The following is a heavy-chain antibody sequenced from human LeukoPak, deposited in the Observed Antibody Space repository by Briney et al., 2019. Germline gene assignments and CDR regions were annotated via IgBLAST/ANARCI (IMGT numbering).Heavy chain of an antibody. CDR1: GGSISSGGYS. V-gene: IGHV4-30-2*01. J-gene: IGHJ4*02. CDR2: IYHSGST. D-gene: IGHD4-23*01. CDR3: ASAPYGGALDY. Sequence: SETLSLTRAVSGGSISSGGYSWSWIRQPPGKGLEWIGYIYHSGSTYYNPSLKSRVTISVDRSKNQFSLKLSSVTAADTAVYYCASAPYGGALDYWGQGTLVTVSS.